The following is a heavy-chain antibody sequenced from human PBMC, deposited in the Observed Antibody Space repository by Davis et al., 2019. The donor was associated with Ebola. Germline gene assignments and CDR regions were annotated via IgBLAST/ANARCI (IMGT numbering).Heavy chain of an antibody. CDR2: IWYDGSNK. V-gene: IGHV3-30*02. Sequence: GESLKISCATSGFSFGSYSIHWVRQAPGKGLEWVAFIWYDGSNKYYADSVKGRFTISRDNSKNTLYLQMGSLRAEDMAVYYCATDVGEGSSSHPGAYWGQGTLVTVSS. D-gene: IGHD6-6*01. CDR1: GFSFGSYS. J-gene: IGHJ4*02. CDR3: ATDVGEGSSSHPGAY.